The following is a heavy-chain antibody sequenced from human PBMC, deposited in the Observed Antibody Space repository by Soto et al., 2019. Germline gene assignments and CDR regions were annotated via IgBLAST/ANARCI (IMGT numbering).Heavy chain of an antibody. V-gene: IGHV4-30-4*01. D-gene: IGHD3-10*01. CDR3: ARYGSGSYYPFDP. CDR2: IYYSGST. J-gene: IGHJ5*02. CDR1: GGSISSGDYY. Sequence: SETLSLTCTVSGGSISSGDYYWSWIRQPPGKGLEWIGYIYYSGSTYYNPSLKSRVTISVDTSKNQFSLKLSSVTAADTAVYYCARYGSGSYYPFDPWGQGTLVTVSS.